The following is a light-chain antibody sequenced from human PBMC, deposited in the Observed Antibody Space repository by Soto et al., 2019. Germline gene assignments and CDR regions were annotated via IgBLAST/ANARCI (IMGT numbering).Light chain of an antibody. CDR1: QSLLYSSTNKNY. CDR2: WAS. V-gene: IGKV4-1*01. Sequence: DIVMTQSPDSLAVSLGERATINCKSSQSLLYSSTNKNYLAWYQQKPGQPPKLLIYWASSRESGVPDRFTGSGSGTDFTLTISSLQAEDVAVYYCHQYYGTPPQTFGQGTKVEIK. J-gene: IGKJ1*01. CDR3: HQYYGTPPQT.